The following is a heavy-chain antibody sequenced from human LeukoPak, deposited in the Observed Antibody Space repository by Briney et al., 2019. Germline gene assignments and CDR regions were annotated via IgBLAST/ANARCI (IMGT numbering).Heavy chain of an antibody. Sequence: ASVKVSCKASGYTFTSYAITWVRQAPGQGLEWMGWISVYSGNTHYAQKLQGRVTMTTDTSTTTAYMELRSLRSDDTAVYYCARDYYDTSGYFYGSNYWGQGTLVTVSS. CDR3: ARDYYDTSGYFYGSNY. CDR1: GYTFTSYA. CDR2: ISVYSGNT. J-gene: IGHJ4*02. D-gene: IGHD3-22*01. V-gene: IGHV1-18*01.